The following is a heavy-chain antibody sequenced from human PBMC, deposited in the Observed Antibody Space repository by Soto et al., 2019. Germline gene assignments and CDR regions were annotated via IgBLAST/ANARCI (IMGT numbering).Heavy chain of an antibody. D-gene: IGHD1-1*01. V-gene: IGHV3-23*01. CDR3: AKDRGRHWQEEMEQ. CDR1: GFTFSSYS. Sequence: EVQLLESGGALVQPGGSLRLSCEASGFTFSSYSMTWVRQAPGKGLEWISAFHASENSAYYADSVKGRFTASRDISRNTLYLQMNSLRGEDTATYYCAKDRGRHWQEEMEQWGRGTPVTVSS. CDR2: FHASENSA. J-gene: IGHJ4*02.